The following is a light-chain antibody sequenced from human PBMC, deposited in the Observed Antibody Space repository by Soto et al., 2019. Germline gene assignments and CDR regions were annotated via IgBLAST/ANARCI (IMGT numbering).Light chain of an antibody. Sequence: EIVMTQSPATLCLSPGERAALSYRASQSINSELAWYQQKPGQPPRLLIYGASTRATGVPARFTGSESDSEFTLTISGLQSEDFAVYYCQQGHNWPLTFGQGTRLEI. CDR1: QSINSE. CDR3: QQGHNWPLT. V-gene: IGKV3-15*01. J-gene: IGKJ2*01. CDR2: GAS.